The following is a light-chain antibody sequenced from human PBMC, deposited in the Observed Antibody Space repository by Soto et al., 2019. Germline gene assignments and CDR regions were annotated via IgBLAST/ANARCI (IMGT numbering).Light chain of an antibody. Sequence: EIVLTQSPGTLSLSPGERTTLSRRASQSVITDYLAWYQQKPGQAPRLLIYGASNRATGIPDRFSGSGSGTDFTLTISRLEPEDFAVYYCQQYGRSPLFTFGPGTTVDIK. V-gene: IGKV3-20*01. J-gene: IGKJ3*01. CDR1: QSVITDY. CDR2: GAS. CDR3: QQYGRSPLFT.